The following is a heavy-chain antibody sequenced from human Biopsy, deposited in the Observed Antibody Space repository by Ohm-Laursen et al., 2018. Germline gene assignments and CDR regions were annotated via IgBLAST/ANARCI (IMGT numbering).Heavy chain of an antibody. J-gene: IGHJ6*02. CDR1: GYSVTNDYY. CDR2: IYYDGIT. V-gene: IGHV4-38-2*01. D-gene: IGHD5-12*01. Sequence: GTLSLTCAVSGYSVTNDYYWGWIRQPPGKRLEWIGNIYYDGITYYNPSLKSRVAMSVDTSKNQFSLRLTSVTAADTAVYYCARVAGGYAYYYGMDVWGQGTTVIVSS. CDR3: ARVAGGYAYYYGMDV.